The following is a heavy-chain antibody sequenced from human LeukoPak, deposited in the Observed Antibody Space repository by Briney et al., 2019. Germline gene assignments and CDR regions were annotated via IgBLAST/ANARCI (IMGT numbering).Heavy chain of an antibody. J-gene: IGHJ4*02. CDR1: GFAFSSYG. CDR3: ARPYCSGGSCYSGHFDY. Sequence: PGGSLRLSCPASGFAFSSYGMHWVRQAPGKGLEWVAFILYDGSNKFYADSVKGRFTISKDNSKNTLYLQMNSLRAEDTAVYYCARPYCSGGSCYSGHFDYWGQGTLVSVSS. D-gene: IGHD2-15*01. CDR2: ILYDGSNK. V-gene: IGHV3-30*02.